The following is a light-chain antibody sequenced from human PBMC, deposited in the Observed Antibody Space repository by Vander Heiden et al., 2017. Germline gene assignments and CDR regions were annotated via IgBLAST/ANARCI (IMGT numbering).Light chain of an antibody. CDR3: QQSYSTPPWT. Sequence: DIPMTQSPSSLSASVGDRVTIPCRASQSISSYLNWYQQKPGKAPKLLIYVVSSLQSGVPSRLSGGGSGTDFTLTISSLQPEDFATYYCQQSYSTPPWTFGQGTKVEIK. J-gene: IGKJ1*01. CDR2: VVS. CDR1: QSISSY. V-gene: IGKV1-39*01.